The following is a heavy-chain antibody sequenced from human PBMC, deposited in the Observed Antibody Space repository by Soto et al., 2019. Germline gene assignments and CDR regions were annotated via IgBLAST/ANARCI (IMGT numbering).Heavy chain of an antibody. J-gene: IGHJ5*02. CDR1: GYTFTGYY. CDR2: INPNSGGT. V-gene: IGHV1-2*04. CDR3: ARGPAYSSSSNWFDP. D-gene: IGHD6-13*01. Sequence: GASVKVSCKASGYTFTGYYMHWVRQAPGQGLEWMGWINPNSGGTNYAQKFQGWVTMTRDTSISTAYMELSRLRSDDTAVYYCARGPAYSSSSNWFDPWGQGTLVTVSS.